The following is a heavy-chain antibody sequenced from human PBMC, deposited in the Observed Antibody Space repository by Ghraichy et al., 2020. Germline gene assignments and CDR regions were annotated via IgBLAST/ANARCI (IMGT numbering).Heavy chain of an antibody. CDR2: IKEDGSVK. CDR3: ARGTTYYDFWTGDY. J-gene: IGHJ4*02. V-gene: IGHV3-7*03. Sequence: GESLNISCAASGFTFSSYWMSWVRQAPGKGLEWVANIKEDGSVKYYVDSVKGRFTISRDNAKNSLYLQMNSLRAEDTAVYYCARGTTYYDFWTGDYWGQGTLVTVSS. CDR1: GFTFSSYW. D-gene: IGHD3-3*01.